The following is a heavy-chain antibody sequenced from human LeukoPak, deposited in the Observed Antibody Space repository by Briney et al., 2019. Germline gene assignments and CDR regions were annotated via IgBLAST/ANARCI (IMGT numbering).Heavy chain of an antibody. Sequence: ASVKVSCKASGYTFTGYYMHWVRQAPGQGLEWMGWINPNSGGTKYAQKFQGRVTISRDTSISTAYMALSRLRSDHPAVYYCARKAGRGYCSGGSCYFDYWGQGTLVTVSS. CDR2: INPNSGGT. CDR3: ARKAGRGYCSGGSCYFDY. J-gene: IGHJ4*02. D-gene: IGHD2-15*01. V-gene: IGHV1-2*02. CDR1: GYTFTGYY.